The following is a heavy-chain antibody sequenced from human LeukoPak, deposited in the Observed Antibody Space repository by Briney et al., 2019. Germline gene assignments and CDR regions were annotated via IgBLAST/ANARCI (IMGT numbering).Heavy chain of an antibody. CDR2: ISNSSTYM. J-gene: IGHJ4*02. D-gene: IGHD3-22*01. V-gene: IGHV3-21*01. CDR1: GFTFSYYS. Sequence: GGSLRLSCAASGFTFSYYSMNWVRQAPGKGLEWVSIISNSSTYMYYADSVKGRFTVSRDNAKNSLHLQMNSLRAEDTAVYYCAREYYDTSGYFHGGFWGQGTLVTVSS. CDR3: AREYYDTSGYFHGGF.